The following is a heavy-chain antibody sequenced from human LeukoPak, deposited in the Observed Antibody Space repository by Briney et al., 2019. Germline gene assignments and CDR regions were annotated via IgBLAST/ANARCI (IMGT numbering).Heavy chain of an antibody. D-gene: IGHD3-10*01. CDR2: IISDGSSA. CDR3: TRDRRYGGMDV. J-gene: IGHJ6*02. V-gene: IGHV3-74*01. CDR1: GFTFSSYW. Sequence: PGGSLRLSCAASGFTFSSYWMHWVRQAPGKGLVWVSRIISDGSSATHADSVKGRFTMSRDNAKNMVYLQMNSLRAEDTAVYYCTRDRRYGGMDVWGQGTTVTVSS.